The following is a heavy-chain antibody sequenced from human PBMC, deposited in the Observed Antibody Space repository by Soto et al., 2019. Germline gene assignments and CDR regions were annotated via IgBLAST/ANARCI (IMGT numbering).Heavy chain of an antibody. J-gene: IGHJ6*02. Sequence: QVQLVQSGAEVKKPGSSVKVSCKASGGTFSSYTISWVRQAPGQGLEWMGRIIPILGIANYAQKFQGRVTITADKSTSTAYMEQSSLKSEDTAVYCCARGGGKRAEYGMDVWGQGTTVTVSS. CDR3: ARGGGKRAEYGMDV. D-gene: IGHD1-1*01. CDR1: GGTFSSYT. V-gene: IGHV1-69*02. CDR2: IIPILGIA.